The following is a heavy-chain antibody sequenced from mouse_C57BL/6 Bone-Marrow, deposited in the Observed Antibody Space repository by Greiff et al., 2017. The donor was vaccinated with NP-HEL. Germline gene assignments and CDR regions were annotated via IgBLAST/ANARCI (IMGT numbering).Heavy chain of an antibody. CDR2: ISSGSSTI. V-gene: IGHV5-17*01. Sequence: EVKLMESGGGLVKPGGSLKLSCAASGFTFSDYGMHWVRQAPEKGLEWVAYISSGSSTIYYADTVKGRFTISRDNAKNTLFLQMTSLRSEDTAIYYCANLTPNGYCDVWGTGTTVTVSA. CDR3: ANLTPNGYCDV. J-gene: IGHJ1*03. D-gene: IGHD4-1*01. CDR1: GFTFSDYG.